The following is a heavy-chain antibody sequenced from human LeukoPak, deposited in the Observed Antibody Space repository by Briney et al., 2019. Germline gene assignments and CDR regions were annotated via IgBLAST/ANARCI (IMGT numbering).Heavy chain of an antibody. CDR1: GFTFSSYS. V-gene: IGHV3-48*02. CDR3: ARDVRFDP. D-gene: IGHD2-8*01. Sequence: GGSLRLSCAASGFTFSSYSMNWVRQAPGKGLEWISYISSSSTIYYADSVKGRFTISRDNTKNSLYLQMNSLRDEDTAVYYCARDVRFDPWSQGALVTVRS. CDR2: ISSSSTI. J-gene: IGHJ5*02.